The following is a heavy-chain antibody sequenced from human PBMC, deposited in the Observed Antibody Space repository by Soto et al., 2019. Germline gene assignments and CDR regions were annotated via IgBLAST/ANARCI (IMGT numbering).Heavy chain of an antibody. CDR1: GYTLTELS. J-gene: IGHJ4*02. CDR2: FDPEDGET. Sequence: ASVKVSCKVSGYTLTELSMHWVRQAPGKGLEWMGGFDPEDGETIYAQKFQGRVTMTEDTSTDTAYMELSSLRSEDTAVYYCARGSRLSYDSSGYPVDYWGQGTLVTVSS. V-gene: IGHV1-24*01. CDR3: ARGSRLSYDSSGYPVDY. D-gene: IGHD3-22*01.